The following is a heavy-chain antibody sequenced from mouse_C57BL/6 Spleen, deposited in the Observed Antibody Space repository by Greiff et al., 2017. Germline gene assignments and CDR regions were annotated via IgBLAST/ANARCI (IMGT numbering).Heavy chain of an antibody. D-gene: IGHD3-2*02. CDR1: GYAFSSYW. J-gene: IGHJ4*01. Sequence: QVQLQQPGAELVKPGASVKISCKASGYAFSSYWMNWVKQRPGKGLEWIGQLYPGDGDTNYNGKFKGKATLTADKSSSTAYMQLSSLTSEDSAVYFCALQTAQALYAMDYWGQGTSVTVSS. V-gene: IGHV1-80*01. CDR2: LYPGDGDT. CDR3: ALQTAQALYAMDY.